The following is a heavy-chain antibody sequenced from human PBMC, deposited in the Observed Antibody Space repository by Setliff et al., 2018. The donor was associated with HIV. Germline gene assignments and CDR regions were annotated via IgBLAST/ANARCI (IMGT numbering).Heavy chain of an antibody. CDR3: ARRSGWSEDY. CDR1: GGSISSHY. J-gene: IGHJ4*02. D-gene: IGHD6-19*01. V-gene: IGHV4-59*11. CDR2: IYYSGST. Sequence: SETLSLTCTVSGGSISSHYWSWIRQPPGKGLEWIGSIYYSGSTDYNPSLKSRVTITIDMSKNQFSLKLSSVTAADTAVYYCARRSGWSEDYWGQGTLVTVSS.